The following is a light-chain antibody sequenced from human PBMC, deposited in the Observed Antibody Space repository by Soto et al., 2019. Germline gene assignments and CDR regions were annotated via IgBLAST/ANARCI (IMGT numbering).Light chain of an antibody. CDR2: EVS. V-gene: IGLV2-14*01. J-gene: IGLJ3*02. CDR1: SSDVGGHNY. CDR3: RSYTSSSALVV. Sequence: QSALTQPASVSGSSGQSITISCTGTSSDVGGHNYVSWYQQHPGKAPKLMIYEVSNRPSGVSNRFSGSKSGNSASLTISGLQAEDEADYGCRSYTSSSALVVFGAGTKLTVL.